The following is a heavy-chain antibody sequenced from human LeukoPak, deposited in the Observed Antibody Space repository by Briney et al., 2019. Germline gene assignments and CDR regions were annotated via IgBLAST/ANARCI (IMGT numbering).Heavy chain of an antibody. Sequence: GGSLRLSCAASGFTFSSYAMSWVRQAPGKGLEWVSAISGSGGSTYYADSVKGRFTISRDNSKNTLCLQMNSLRAEDTAVYYCAKDRRRHYYGSGSLFDIWGQGTMVTVSS. J-gene: IGHJ3*02. CDR3: AKDRRRHYYGSGSLFDI. D-gene: IGHD3-10*01. CDR2: ISGSGGST. V-gene: IGHV3-23*01. CDR1: GFTFSSYA.